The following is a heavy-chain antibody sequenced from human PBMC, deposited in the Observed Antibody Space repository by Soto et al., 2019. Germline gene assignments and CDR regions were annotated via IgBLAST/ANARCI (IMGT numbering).Heavy chain of an antibody. CDR2: INHSGST. CDR1: GGSFSGYY. V-gene: IGHV4-34*01. CDR3: ASLSEPDGDFDY. D-gene: IGHD3-16*02. Sequence: PSETLSLTCAVYGGSFSGYYWSWIRQPPGKGLEWIGEINHSGSTNYNPSLKSRVTISVDTSKNQFSLKLSSVTAADTAVYYCASLSEPDGDFDYWGQGTLVTVSS. J-gene: IGHJ4*02.